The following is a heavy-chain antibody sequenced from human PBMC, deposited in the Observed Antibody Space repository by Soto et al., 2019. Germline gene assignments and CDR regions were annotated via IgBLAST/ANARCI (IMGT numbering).Heavy chain of an antibody. D-gene: IGHD6-13*01. Sequence: SETLSLTCAVYGGSFSGYSWNWIRQPPGKALEWIGEIIHSGSTNYNPSLKSRVTISLDTSMNQFSLKLSSVTAADTAVYYCAAATAAGTTFWFDPWGQGTLVTVSS. CDR3: AAATAAGTTFWFDP. J-gene: IGHJ5*02. CDR1: GGSFSGYS. V-gene: IGHV4-34*12. CDR2: IIHSGST.